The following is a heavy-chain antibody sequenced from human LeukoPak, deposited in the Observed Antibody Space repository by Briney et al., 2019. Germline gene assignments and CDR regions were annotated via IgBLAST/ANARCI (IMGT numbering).Heavy chain of an antibody. CDR3: ARRNRVWLEIDY. Sequence: GESLKISCKGSGYAFTTYWIGWVRPMPGKGLEWMGIIYPGDSDTRYSPSFQGQVTISADKSISTAYLQWSSLKASDTAMYYCARRNRVWLEIDYWGQGTLVTVSS. CDR1: GYAFTTYW. CDR2: IYPGDSDT. D-gene: IGHD2/OR15-2a*01. V-gene: IGHV5-51*01. J-gene: IGHJ4*02.